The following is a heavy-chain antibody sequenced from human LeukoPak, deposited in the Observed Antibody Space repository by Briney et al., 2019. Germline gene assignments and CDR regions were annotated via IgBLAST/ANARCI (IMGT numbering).Heavy chain of an antibody. D-gene: IGHD1-26*01. CDR2: IYYSGST. V-gene: IGHV4-39*07. CDR1: GGSISSSSYY. J-gene: IGHJ4*02. Sequence: SETLSLTCTVSGGSISSSSYYWGWIRQPPGKGLEWIGSIYYSGSTYYNPSLKSRVTISVDTSKNQFSLKLASVTAADTAVYYCARDSPKRYSGSYFDYWGQGTLVTVSS. CDR3: ARDSPKRYSGSYFDY.